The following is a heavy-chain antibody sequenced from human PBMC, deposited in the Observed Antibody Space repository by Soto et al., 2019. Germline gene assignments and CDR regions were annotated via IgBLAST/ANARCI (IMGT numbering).Heavy chain of an antibody. CDR3: ARRGSARIYYFDS. D-gene: IGHD3-10*01. CDR2: ICTSSGNT. J-gene: IGHJ4*02. Sequence: VGSLRLSCAASGFTFSSYAMSWVRQAPGKGLEWVSTICTSSGNTYSADSVKGRFTISRDNSKNTLYLQMYTLRAEDTAVYYCARRGSARIYYFDSWGQGTLVTVSS. V-gene: IGHV3-23*01. CDR1: GFTFSSYA.